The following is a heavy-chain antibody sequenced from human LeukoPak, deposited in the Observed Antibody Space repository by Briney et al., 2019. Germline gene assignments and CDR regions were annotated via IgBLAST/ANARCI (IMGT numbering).Heavy chain of an antibody. CDR3: AKDEGTAAGTLDY. J-gene: IGHJ4*02. CDR2: ISSRSSTI. V-gene: IGHV3-48*04. Sequence: GGSLRLSCVGSGFIFNEYSLNWVRQAPGKGPEWVSYISSRSSTIYYADSVKGRFTISRDNAKNSLYLQMNSLRAEDTAVYYCAKDEGTAAGTLDYWGQGTLVTVSS. D-gene: IGHD6-13*01. CDR1: GFIFNEYS.